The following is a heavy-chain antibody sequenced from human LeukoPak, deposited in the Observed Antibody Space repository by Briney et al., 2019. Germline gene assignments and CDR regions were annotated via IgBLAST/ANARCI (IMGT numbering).Heavy chain of an antibody. Sequence: GGSLRLSCAASGFTFSVYDMYWIRQSPGKGLECVSVISRGGISYYADSVKGRFTISRDNSKNTLYLQMNSLRAEDTAVYYCAKDLVVTEGYCSGGSCSIFDYWGQGTLVTVSS. D-gene: IGHD2-15*01. CDR1: GFTFSVYD. J-gene: IGHJ4*02. CDR3: AKDLVVTEGYCSGGSCSIFDY. CDR2: ISRGGIS. V-gene: IGHV3-23*01.